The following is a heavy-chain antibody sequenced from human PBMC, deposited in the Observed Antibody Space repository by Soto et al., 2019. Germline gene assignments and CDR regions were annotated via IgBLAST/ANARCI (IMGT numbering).Heavy chain of an antibody. J-gene: IGHJ6*02. Sequence: ASVKVSCKVSGYTLTELSMHWVRQAPGKGLEWMGGFEPEDGETIYAQRFQGRVTMTEDTSTDTAYMELSSLRSEDTAVYYCATGPAARPYYYYYGMDVWGQGTTVTVSS. D-gene: IGHD6-6*01. CDR1: GYTLTELS. CDR3: ATGPAARPYYYYYGMDV. V-gene: IGHV1-24*01. CDR2: FEPEDGET.